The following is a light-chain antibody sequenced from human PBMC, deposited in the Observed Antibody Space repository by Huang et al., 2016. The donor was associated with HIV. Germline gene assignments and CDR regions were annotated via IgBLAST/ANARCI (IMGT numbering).Light chain of an antibody. CDR1: QNIRRY. Sequence: DIQMTQSPSSLSASVGDRVTITCRASQNIRRYLNWYQQKPGKGPNLLIYGASDLQSGAPSRFSGSGSGTDFTLTINSLQPEDFATYYCQQTYNTPWTFGQGTKVEFK. J-gene: IGKJ1*01. V-gene: IGKV1-39*01. CDR3: QQTYNTPWT. CDR2: GAS.